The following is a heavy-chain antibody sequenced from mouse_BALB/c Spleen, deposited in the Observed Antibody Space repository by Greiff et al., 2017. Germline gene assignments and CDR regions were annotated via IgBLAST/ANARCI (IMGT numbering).Heavy chain of an antibody. CDR1: GFTFSSFG. J-gene: IGHJ2*01. CDR3: ARRGLRWPFDY. D-gene: IGHD3-1*01. Sequence: EVQLVESGGGLVQPGGSRKLSCAASGFTFSSFGMHWVRQAPEKGLEWVAYISSGSSTIYYADTVKGRFTISRDNPKNTLFLQMTSLRSEDTAMYYCARRGLRWPFDYWGQGTTLTVSS. CDR2: ISSGSSTI. V-gene: IGHV5-17*02.